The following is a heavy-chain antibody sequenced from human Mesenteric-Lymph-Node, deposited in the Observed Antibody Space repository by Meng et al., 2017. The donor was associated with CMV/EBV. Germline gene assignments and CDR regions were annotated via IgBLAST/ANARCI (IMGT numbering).Heavy chain of an antibody. V-gene: IGHV3-30*02. CDR1: AFTFSSFG. D-gene: IGHD6-19*01. J-gene: IGHJ4*02. CDR2: IRYDGSDK. Sequence: GGSLRLSCGASAFTFSSFGMHWVRQAPGKGLEWVAFIRYDGSDKYYADSVKGRFTISRDNSKNTLYLQMNSLRAEDTAVYYCAKDVSNGWRVPDFWGQGTLVTVSS. CDR3: AKDVSNGWRVPDF.